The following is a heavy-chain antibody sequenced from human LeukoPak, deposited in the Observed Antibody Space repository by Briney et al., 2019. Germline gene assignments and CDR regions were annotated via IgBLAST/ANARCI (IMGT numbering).Heavy chain of an antibody. J-gene: IGHJ6*03. CDR3: ARQGRVGGSPHPALGGMDV. CDR2: IYPGDSDT. Sequence: GESLKISCKGSGYSFTSYWIGWVRQMPGKGLEWMGIIYPGDSDTRYSPSFQGQVTISADKSISTAYLQWSSLKASDTAMYYCARQGRVGGSPHPALGGMDVWGKGTTGTVSS. D-gene: IGHD1-26*01. CDR1: GYSFTSYW. V-gene: IGHV5-51*01.